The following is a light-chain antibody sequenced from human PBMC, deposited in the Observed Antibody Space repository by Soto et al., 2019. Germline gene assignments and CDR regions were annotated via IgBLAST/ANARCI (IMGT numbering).Light chain of an antibody. CDR2: GAS. V-gene: IGKV3-15*01. J-gene: IGKJ1*01. Sequence: EIVMTQSPATLSVSPGERATLSCRASQTVSSKLAWYQLKPGQAPRLLIYGASTRATDIPARFSGSGSGPDFALTIGSLQSEDFAVYYCQQYNNWPPAFGQGTTVE. CDR3: QQYNNWPPA. CDR1: QTVSSK.